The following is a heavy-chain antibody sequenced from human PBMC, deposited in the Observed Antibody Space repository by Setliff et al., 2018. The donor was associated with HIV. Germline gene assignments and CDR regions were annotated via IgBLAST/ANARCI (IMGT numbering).Heavy chain of an antibody. CDR3: ASLTTDRFLEWLFVY. J-gene: IGHJ4*02. CDR2: IYYSGST. D-gene: IGHD3-3*01. Sequence: SETLSLTCTVSGGSISSSRYYWGWIRQPPGKGLEWIGSIYYSGSTYYNPSLKTRVTISVDTSKNQFSLKLSSGTAADTAVYYFASLTTDRFLEWLFVYWGQGTLVTVSS. CDR1: GGSISSSRYY. V-gene: IGHV4-39*01.